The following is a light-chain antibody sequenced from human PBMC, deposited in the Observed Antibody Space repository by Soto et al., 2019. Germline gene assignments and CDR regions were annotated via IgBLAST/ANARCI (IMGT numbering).Light chain of an antibody. J-gene: IGKJ1*01. V-gene: IGKV3-20*01. CDR2: GAS. Sequence: IVLTQSPGTLSLSPGERAALSCRASQSLSSSYLAWYQQKLGQAPRLLIYGASYRATGIPDRFSGSGSGTDFTLIISRLEPEDFAVYYCQQYGNSLWTFGQGTKVDIK. CDR3: QQYGNSLWT. CDR1: QSLSSSY.